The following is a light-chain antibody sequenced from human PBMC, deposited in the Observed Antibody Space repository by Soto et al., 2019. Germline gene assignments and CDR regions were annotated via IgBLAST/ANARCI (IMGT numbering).Light chain of an antibody. CDR1: SSDVGGYNY. CDR2: EVS. V-gene: IGLV2-14*01. Sequence: QSALTQPASVSGSPGQSITISCTGTSSDVGGYNYVSWYQQHPGKAPKLMIYEVSNRPSGVSNRFSGSKSGNTASLTISGLQAEDEADYYCQSYDGTLSGSYVFGIGTKLTVL. CDR3: QSYDGTLSGSYV. J-gene: IGLJ1*01.